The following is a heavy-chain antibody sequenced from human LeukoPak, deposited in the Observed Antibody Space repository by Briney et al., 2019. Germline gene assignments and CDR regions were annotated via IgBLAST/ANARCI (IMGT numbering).Heavy chain of an antibody. Sequence: GASVKVSCKASGYTFTNYGISWVRQAPGQGLEWMGWINTYNGNTNYAQKFQGRVTMTTDTSTSTAYMELRSLRSDDTAVYYCARVPLEWLRSDRRIAVAGPFDPWGQGTLVTVSS. D-gene: IGHD6-19*01. J-gene: IGHJ5*02. V-gene: IGHV1-18*01. CDR3: ARVPLEWLRSDRRIAVAGPFDP. CDR1: GYTFTNYG. CDR2: INTYNGNT.